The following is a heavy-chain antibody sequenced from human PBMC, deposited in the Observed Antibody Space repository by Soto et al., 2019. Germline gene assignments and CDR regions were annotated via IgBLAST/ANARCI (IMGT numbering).Heavy chain of an antibody. D-gene: IGHD1-26*01. CDR2: ISVSGGST. V-gene: IGHV3-23*01. Sequence: EVQLLESGGGLVQPGGSLRLSCAASGFTFSSYAMSWVRQAPGKGLGWVSAISVSGGSTYYADSVKGRFTISRDNSKNTLYLQMNSLRAEDTAVYYCAPDSVGQKAGMDVWGQGTTVTVSS. CDR3: APDSVGQKAGMDV. CDR1: GFTFSSYA. J-gene: IGHJ6*02.